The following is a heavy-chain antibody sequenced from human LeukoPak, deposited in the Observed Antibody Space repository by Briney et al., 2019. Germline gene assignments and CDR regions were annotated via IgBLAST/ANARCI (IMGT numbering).Heavy chain of an antibody. D-gene: IGHD3-22*01. J-gene: IGHJ4*02. CDR3: AKDVVVITRYYFDY. V-gene: IGHV3-30*04. Sequence: GGSLRLSCAASGFTFSTYSIHWVRQAPGKGLECVGVISHDGKSIYYADSVKGRFTISRDNSKNTLYLQMNSLRAEDTAVYYCAKDVVVITRYYFDYWGQGTLVTVSS. CDR2: ISHDGKSI. CDR1: GFTFSTYS.